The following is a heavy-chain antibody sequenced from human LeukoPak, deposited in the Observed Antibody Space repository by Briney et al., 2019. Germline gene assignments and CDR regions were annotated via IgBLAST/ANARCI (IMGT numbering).Heavy chain of an antibody. J-gene: IGHJ6*02. CDR2: IYYSGST. Sequence: SETLSLTCTVSGGSISSSSYYWGWIRQPPGKGLEWIGSIYYSGSTYYNPSLKSRVTISVDTSKNQFSLKLSSVTAADTAVYYCAKQGYGSGSYYNVYGMDVWGQGTTVTVSS. CDR1: GGSISSSSYY. V-gene: IGHV4-39*01. CDR3: AKQGYGSGSYYNVYGMDV. D-gene: IGHD3-10*01.